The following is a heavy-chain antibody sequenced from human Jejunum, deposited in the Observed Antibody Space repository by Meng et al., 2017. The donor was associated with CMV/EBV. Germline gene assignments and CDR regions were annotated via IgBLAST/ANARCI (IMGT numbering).Heavy chain of an antibody. CDR3: ARVRYSTGWQFDL. Sequence: ASGFTFSTYAVGGVRQAPGKGLEWVSALSGSGGSTYYADSVKGRCSISRDNPENTLYLQMNSLRAEDTAVYYCARVRYSTGWQFDLWGQGTLVTVSS. D-gene: IGHD6-19*01. CDR2: LSGSGGST. J-gene: IGHJ5*02. CDR1: GFTFSTYA. V-gene: IGHV3-23*01.